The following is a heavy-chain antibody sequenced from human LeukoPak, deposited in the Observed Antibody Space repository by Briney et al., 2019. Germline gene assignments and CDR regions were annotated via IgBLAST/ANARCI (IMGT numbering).Heavy chain of an antibody. Sequence: GGSLRLSCAASGFTFSNDWMHWVRQAAGKGLVWVSRISSDGSSTNYADSVKGRFTISRDNAKNTLYLQMNSLRAEDTAVYYCAKGGIVGTTQPYFDYWGQGTLVTVSS. CDR2: ISSDGSST. V-gene: IGHV3-74*01. CDR1: GFTFSNDW. J-gene: IGHJ4*02. CDR3: AKGGIVGTTQPYFDY. D-gene: IGHD1-26*01.